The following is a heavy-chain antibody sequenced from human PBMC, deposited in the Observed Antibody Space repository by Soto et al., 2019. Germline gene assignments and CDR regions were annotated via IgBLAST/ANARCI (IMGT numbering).Heavy chain of an antibody. CDR3: VRSLRGDFFDY. J-gene: IGHJ4*01. Sequence: PSETLALTCSVSGGSRINYVLTWSRQPPGKLLEWIVHIYSSGSTFYNPSLKSRVSISLDTSKNQFSLKVTSVTAADTALYFCVRSLRGDFFDYWGPGALVTVSS. V-gene: IGHV4-59*01. CDR2: IYSSGST. CDR1: GGSRINYV. D-gene: IGHD2-21*01.